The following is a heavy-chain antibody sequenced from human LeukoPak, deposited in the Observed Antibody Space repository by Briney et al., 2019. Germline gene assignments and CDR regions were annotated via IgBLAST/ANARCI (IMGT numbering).Heavy chain of an antibody. D-gene: IGHD2-21*02. Sequence: SETLSLTCTVSGDSISSYYWGRIRQPPGKGLEWIGYMHYSGSSNYNPSLKSRVTTSVDTSQNQFSLKLRSVTAADTAVYYCARRVTSNCFDPWGQGTLVTVTS. CDR1: GDSISSYY. V-gene: IGHV4-59*08. J-gene: IGHJ5*02. CDR3: ARRVTSNCFDP. CDR2: MHYSGSS.